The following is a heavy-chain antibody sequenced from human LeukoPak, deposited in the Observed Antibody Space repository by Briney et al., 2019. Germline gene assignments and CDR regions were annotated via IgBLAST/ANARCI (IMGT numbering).Heavy chain of an antibody. CDR3: ARGLWFGELFPSPFDY. J-gene: IGHJ4*02. Sequence: GGSLRLSCAASGFTVSSNYMSWVRQAPGKGLEWVSVIYSGGSTYYADSVKGRFTISRDNSKNTLYLQMNSLRAEDTAVHYCARGLWFGELFPSPFDYWGQGTLVTVSS. CDR1: GFTVSSNY. CDR2: IYSGGST. D-gene: IGHD3-10*01. V-gene: IGHV3-53*01.